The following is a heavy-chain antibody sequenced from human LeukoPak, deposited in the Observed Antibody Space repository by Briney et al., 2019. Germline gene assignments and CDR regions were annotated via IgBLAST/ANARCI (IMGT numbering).Heavy chain of an antibody. V-gene: IGHV4-59*02. Sequence: PSETLSLTCSVSGASVTSSCWTWVRLPPGRGLEWIGYIYYTGYTNYNPSLKSRVTISLDIYTNQLSLEVISVTAADTAIYYCARAPIGSIDYWGPGALVTVSS. CDR2: IYYTGYT. CDR3: ARAPIGSIDY. CDR1: GASVTSSC. D-gene: IGHD1-1*01. J-gene: IGHJ4*02.